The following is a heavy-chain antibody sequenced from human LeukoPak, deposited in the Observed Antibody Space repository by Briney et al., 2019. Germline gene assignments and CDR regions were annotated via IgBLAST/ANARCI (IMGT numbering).Heavy chain of an antibody. CDR1: GGSISSGGYY. V-gene: IGHV4-31*03. Sequence: SETLSLTCTVSGGSISSGGYYWSWIRQHPGKGLEWIGYIYYSGSTYYNPSLKSRVTISVDTSKNQFSLKLSSVTAADTAVYYCARERLQSVWFDPWGQGTLVTVSS. CDR2: IYYSGST. J-gene: IGHJ5*02. D-gene: IGHD4-11*01. CDR3: ARERLQSVWFDP.